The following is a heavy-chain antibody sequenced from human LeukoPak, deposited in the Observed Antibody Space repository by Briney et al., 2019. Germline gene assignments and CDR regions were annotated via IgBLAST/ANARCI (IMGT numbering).Heavy chain of an antibody. D-gene: IGHD2/OR15-2a*01. CDR3: ARAGDQIVPLY. CDR1: GGSVSSGSYY. Sequence: SETLSLTCTVSGGSVSSGSYYWSWIRQPPGKGLEWIGYIYYSGSTNYNPSLKSRVTISVDTSKNQFSLKLSSVTAADTAVYYCARAGDQIVPLYWGQGTLVTVSS. J-gene: IGHJ4*02. V-gene: IGHV4-61*01. CDR2: IYYSGST.